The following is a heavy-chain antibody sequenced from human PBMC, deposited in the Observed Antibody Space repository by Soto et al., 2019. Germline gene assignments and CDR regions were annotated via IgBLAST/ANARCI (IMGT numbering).Heavy chain of an antibody. J-gene: IGHJ5*02. CDR2: IYYSGST. Sequence: PSETLSLTCTVSGGSISSYYWSWIRQPPGKGLEWIGYIYYSGSTNYNPSLKSRVTISVDTSKNQFSLKLSSVTAAVTAVYYGARAWVVTAMLWFDPLGQGPLV. CDR3: ARAWVVTAMLWFDP. V-gene: IGHV4-59*01. D-gene: IGHD2-21*02. CDR1: GGSISSYY.